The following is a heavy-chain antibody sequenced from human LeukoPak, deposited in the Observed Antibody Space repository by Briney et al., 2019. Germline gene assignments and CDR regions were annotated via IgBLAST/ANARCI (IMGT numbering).Heavy chain of an antibody. V-gene: IGHV4-34*01. Sequence: SETLSLTCAVYGGSFSGYYWSWIRQPPGKGLEWIGEINHSGSTNYNPSLKSRVTISVDTSKNQFSLKLSSVTAADTAVYYCARGSHYYGMGVWGQGTTVTVPS. CDR2: INHSGST. J-gene: IGHJ6*02. CDR3: ARGSHYYGMGV. CDR1: GGSFSGYY.